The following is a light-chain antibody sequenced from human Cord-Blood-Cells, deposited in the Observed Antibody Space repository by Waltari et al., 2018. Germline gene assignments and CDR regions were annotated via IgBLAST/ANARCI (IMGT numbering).Light chain of an antibody. V-gene: IGKV1-33*01. CDR1: QDISNY. CDR2: DAS. J-gene: IGKJ4*01. Sequence: DIQMTQSPSSLSASVGDRVTITYQASQDISNYLNWYQQKPGKAPKLLIYDASNLETGVPSRFSGSGSGTDFTFTISSLQPEDIATYYCQQYDNLFPLTFGGGTKVEIK. CDR3: QQYDNLFPLT.